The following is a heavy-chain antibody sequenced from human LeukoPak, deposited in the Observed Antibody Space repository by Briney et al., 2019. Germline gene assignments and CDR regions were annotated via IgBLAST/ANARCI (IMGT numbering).Heavy chain of an antibody. CDR1: GGTFISYA. V-gene: IGHV1-69*05. CDR2: IIPIFGTA. Sequence: GSSVKVSCKASGGTFISYAISWVRQAPGQGLEWMGRIIPIFGTANYAQKFQGRVTITTDESTSTAYMELSSLRSEDTAVYYCARVGGHSGYVDWFDPWGQGTLVTVSS. D-gene: IGHD5-12*01. CDR3: ARVGGHSGYVDWFDP. J-gene: IGHJ5*02.